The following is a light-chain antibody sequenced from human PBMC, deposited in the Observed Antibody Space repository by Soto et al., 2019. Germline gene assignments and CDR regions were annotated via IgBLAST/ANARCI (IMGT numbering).Light chain of an antibody. J-gene: IGKJ4*01. CDR1: QNISTY. V-gene: IGKV1-39*01. CDR3: QQSYSSPLT. CDR2: AAS. Sequence: DIPMTQSPSSLSASVGDRVTITCRASQNISTYLNWYQQKPGKPPKFLIYAASTLQSGVPSRFSGSGSGTDFTLTISSLQPEDFASYYCQQSYSSPLTFGGGTKVEIK.